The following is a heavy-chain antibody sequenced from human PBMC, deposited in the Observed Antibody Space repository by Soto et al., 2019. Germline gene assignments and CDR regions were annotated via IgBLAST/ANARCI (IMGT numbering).Heavy chain of an antibody. V-gene: IGHV1-69*02. CDR3: ARGGDGSGSESVFDI. Sequence: QVQLVQSGAVVKKPGSSMKVSCKTLGDTFSTYPITWVRQAPGQGLEWMGRTIPILAITDYAQKFQGRVTITADRSTTTADMELSSLNLEDTAGYYCARGGDGSGSESVFDIWGQGTMVTVSS. D-gene: IGHD3-22*01. CDR2: TIPILAIT. J-gene: IGHJ3*02. CDR1: GDTFSTYP.